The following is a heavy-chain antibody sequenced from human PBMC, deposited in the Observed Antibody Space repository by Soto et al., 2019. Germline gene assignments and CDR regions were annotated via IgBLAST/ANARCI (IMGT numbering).Heavy chain of an antibody. CDR3: AGGVTIFRVVSLSDYYYYGMDV. V-gene: IGHV1-3*01. Sequence: QVQLVQSGAEVKKPGASVKVSCKASGYTFTSYAMHWVRQAPGQRLEWMGWINAGNGNTKYSQKFQGRVTITRDTSASTAYMELSSLRSEDTAVYYGAGGVTIFRVVSLSDYYYYGMDVWGPGITVTDSS. CDR1: GYTFTSYA. D-gene: IGHD3-3*01. J-gene: IGHJ6*02. CDR2: INAGNGNT.